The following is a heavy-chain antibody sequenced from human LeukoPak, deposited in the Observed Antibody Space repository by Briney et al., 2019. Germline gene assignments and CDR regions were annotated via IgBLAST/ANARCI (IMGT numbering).Heavy chain of an antibody. CDR3: ANLGYCSGGSCSGVDY. V-gene: IGHV3-66*02. CDR2: IYSGGST. J-gene: IGHJ4*02. CDR1: GFTISSNY. Sequence: GGSLRLSCAASGFTISSNYMSWVRQAPGKGLEWVSVIYSGGSTYYADSVKGRFTISRDNSKNTLYLQMNSLRAEDTAVYYCANLGYCSGGSCSGVDYWGQGTLVTVSS. D-gene: IGHD2-15*01.